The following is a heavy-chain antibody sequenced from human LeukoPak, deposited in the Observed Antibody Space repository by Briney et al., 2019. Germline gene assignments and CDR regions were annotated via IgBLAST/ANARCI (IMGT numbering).Heavy chain of an antibody. Sequence: PGGSLRLSCAASGFTFSSYAMSWVRQAPGKGLEWVSAISGSGGSTYYADSVKGRFTISRDNSKNTLYLQMNSLRAEDTAVYYCAKESGYCSGGSCYSGHYFDYWGQGTLVTVSS. J-gene: IGHJ4*02. D-gene: IGHD2-15*01. CDR1: GFTFSSYA. V-gene: IGHV3-23*01. CDR3: AKESGYCSGGSCYSGHYFDY. CDR2: ISGSGGST.